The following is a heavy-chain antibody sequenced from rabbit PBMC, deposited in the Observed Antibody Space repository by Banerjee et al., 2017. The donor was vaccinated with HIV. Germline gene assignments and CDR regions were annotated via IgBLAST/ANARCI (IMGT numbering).Heavy chain of an antibody. CDR3: TRDLGRGWGENL. D-gene: IGHD4-1*01. Sequence: QSLEESGGDLVKPGASLTLTCTASGIDFSSYGINWVRQAPGKGLEWIACIYTGSSGSTYYANWAKGRFTISKTSSTTVTLQKTSLTAADTATYFCTRDLGRGWGENLWGPGTLVTVS. V-gene: IGHV1S40*01. CDR1: GIDFSSYG. CDR2: IYTGSSGST. J-gene: IGHJ4*01.